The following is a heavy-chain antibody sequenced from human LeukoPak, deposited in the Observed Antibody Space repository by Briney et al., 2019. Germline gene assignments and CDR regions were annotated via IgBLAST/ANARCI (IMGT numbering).Heavy chain of an antibody. D-gene: IGHD3-22*01. CDR2: ITDTGGGT. Sequence: GGSLRLSCAASAFTFSTYAMSWVRQAPGQGPDWVASITDTGGGTYYADSVKGRFTISRDNSKNTLYLQMDSLRAEDTAVNYCVKGSYYESSGHYYFDYWGQGTLVTVSS. V-gene: IGHV3-23*01. CDR3: VKGSYYESSGHYYFDY. CDR1: AFTFSTYA. J-gene: IGHJ4*02.